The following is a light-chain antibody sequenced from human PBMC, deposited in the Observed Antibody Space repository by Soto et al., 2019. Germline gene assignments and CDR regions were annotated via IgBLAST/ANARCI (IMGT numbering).Light chain of an antibody. J-gene: IGKJ3*01. CDR2: AAS. Sequence: DILMTQSPSSVSASAGDRVTISCRASQGVSSRLAWYQQKPGQAPKLLIYAASSLQTGIPASFSGSCSGTDFPLTISSLQPEDFAYYYCQQDNSSPFTFGHGTKLEIK. V-gene: IGKV1-12*01. CDR3: QQDNSSPFT. CDR1: QGVSSR.